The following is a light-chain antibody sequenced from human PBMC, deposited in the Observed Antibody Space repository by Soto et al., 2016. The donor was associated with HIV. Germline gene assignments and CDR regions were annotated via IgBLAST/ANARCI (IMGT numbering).Light chain of an antibody. CDR1: QSISSW. V-gene: IGKV1-5*03. Sequence: DIQMTQSPSTLSASLGDRVTITCRASQSISSWLAWYQQKPGKAPKVLSHEASSLESGVPSRFSGSGSGTEFTLTISSLQPDDSASYYCQQYRNYPRTFGQGTNVGNQT. CDR2: EAS. CDR3: QQYRNYPRT. J-gene: IGKJ1*01.